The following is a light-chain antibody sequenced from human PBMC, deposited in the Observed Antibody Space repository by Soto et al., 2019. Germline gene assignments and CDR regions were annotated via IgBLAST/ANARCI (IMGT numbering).Light chain of an antibody. CDR2: DAS. CDR1: QDISNY. V-gene: IGKV1-33*01. Sequence: DIQMTQSPSSLSASVGDRVTITCQASQDISNYLNWYQQKPGKASKLLIYDASNLETGVPSRFSGSGSGTDFTFTISSQQPEDIATYYCQQYDNPALTFGGGTKVEIK. CDR3: QQYDNPALT. J-gene: IGKJ4*01.